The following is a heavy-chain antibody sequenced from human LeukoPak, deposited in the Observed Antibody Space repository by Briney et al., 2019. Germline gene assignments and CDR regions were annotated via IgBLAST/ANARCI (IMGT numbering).Heavy chain of an antibody. V-gene: IGHV1-69*01. CDR1: GGTFSSYA. D-gene: IGHD3-9*01. CDR2: IIPIFGTA. Sequence: SVKVSCKASGGTFSSYAISWVRQAPGQGLEWIGGIIPIFGTANYAQKFQGRVTITADESTSTAYMELSSLRSEDTAVYYCARRGYDILTGYYLWGQGTLVTVSS. CDR3: ARRGYDILTGYYL. J-gene: IGHJ4*02.